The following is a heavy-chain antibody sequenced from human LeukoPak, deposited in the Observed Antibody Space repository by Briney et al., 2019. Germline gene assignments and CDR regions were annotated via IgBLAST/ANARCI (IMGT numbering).Heavy chain of an antibody. Sequence: SETLSLTCTVSGGSISSGDYYWSWIRQPPGKGLEWIGYIYYSGSTYYNPSLKSRVTISVDTSKNQFSLKLSSVTAADTAVYYCASYMITFGGLIADAFDIWGQGTMVTVSS. J-gene: IGHJ3*02. V-gene: IGHV4-30-4*08. CDR3: ASYMITFGGLIADAFDI. CDR1: GGSISSGDYY. CDR2: IYYSGST. D-gene: IGHD3-16*02.